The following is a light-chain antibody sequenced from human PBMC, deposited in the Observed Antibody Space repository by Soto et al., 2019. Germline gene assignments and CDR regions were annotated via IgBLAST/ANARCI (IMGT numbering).Light chain of an antibody. V-gene: IGLV2-14*01. CDR1: SSDVGGYNY. CDR2: DVS. Sequence: LTQPASVSGSPGQSITISCTGTSSDVGGYNYVSWYQQHPGKAPKLMIYDVSNRPSGVSNRFSGSKSGNTASLTISGLQAEDEADYYCSSYTSSSIFYVFGTGTKVTVL. J-gene: IGLJ1*01. CDR3: SSYTSSSIFYV.